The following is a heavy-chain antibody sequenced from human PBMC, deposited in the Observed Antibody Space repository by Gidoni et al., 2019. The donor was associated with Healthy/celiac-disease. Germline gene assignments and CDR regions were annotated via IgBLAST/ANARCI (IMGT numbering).Heavy chain of an antibody. V-gene: IGHV4-39*01. CDR2: IYYSGST. J-gene: IGHJ4*02. D-gene: IGHD3-3*01. CDR3: ARLRGRFLEWLLPEDY. CDR1: GGSISSISYY. Sequence: QLQLQESGPGLVKPSETLSLTCTVSGGSISSISYYWGWIRQPPGKGLEWIGSIYYSGSTYYNPSRKSRVTISVETSKNQFSLKLSSVTAADTAVYYCARLRGRFLEWLLPEDYWGQGTLVTVSS.